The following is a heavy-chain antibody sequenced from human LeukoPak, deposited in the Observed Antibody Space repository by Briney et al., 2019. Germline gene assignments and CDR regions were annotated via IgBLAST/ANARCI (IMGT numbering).Heavy chain of an antibody. CDR2: ISWNSGSI. Sequence: GGSLRLSCAASGFTVSSNYMSWVRQAPGEGLEWVSGISWNSGSIGYADSVKGRFTISRDNAKNSLYLQMNSLRAEDTALYYCAKLTQLNWFDPWGQGTLVTVSS. CDR1: GFTVSSNY. J-gene: IGHJ5*02. D-gene: IGHD4-23*01. V-gene: IGHV3-9*01. CDR3: AKLTQLNWFDP.